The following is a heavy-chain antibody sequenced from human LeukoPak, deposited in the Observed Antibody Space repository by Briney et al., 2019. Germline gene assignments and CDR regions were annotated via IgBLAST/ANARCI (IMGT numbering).Heavy chain of an antibody. D-gene: IGHD1-26*01. J-gene: IGHJ4*02. CDR1: GYTFTSYW. CDR3: ARRPIVGGTSLDY. Sequence: GESLKISCKGSGYTFTSYWIGWVRQMPGKGLEWMGIIYPGDSNTRYSPSFQGQVTISADESISTAYLQWSSLKASDSAMYYCARRPIVGGTSLDYWGQGTLVTVSS. V-gene: IGHV5-51*01. CDR2: IYPGDSNT.